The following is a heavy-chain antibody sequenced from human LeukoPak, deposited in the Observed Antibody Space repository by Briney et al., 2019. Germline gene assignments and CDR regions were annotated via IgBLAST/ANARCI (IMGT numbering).Heavy chain of an antibody. D-gene: IGHD3-22*01. J-gene: IGHJ4*02. CDR3: ARVTYYYDSSGYPPDY. CDR1: GYSFTSYW. CDR2: IYPGDSDT. V-gene: IGHV5-51*01. Sequence: GESLKISCKGSGYSFTSYWIGWVRQMPGKGLAWMGIIYPGDSDTRYSPSFQGQVTISADKSISTAYLQWSSLKASDTAMYYCARVTYYYDSSGYPPDYWGQGTLVTVSS.